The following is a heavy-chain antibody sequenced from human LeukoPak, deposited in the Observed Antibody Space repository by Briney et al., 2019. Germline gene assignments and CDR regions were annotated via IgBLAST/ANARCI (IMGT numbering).Heavy chain of an antibody. CDR3: VKDKSAITKGFFDS. J-gene: IGHJ4*01. CDR1: GFTFEEYA. D-gene: IGHD5-18*01. V-gene: IGHV3-9*01. Sequence: GGSLRLSCAASGFTFEEYARHWVRQAPGKGLEWVSGIRWNSGSLGYVDSVKGRFTISRDNAKKSLYLEMKSLRAEDTALYYCVKDKSAITKGFFDSSGQGTLVTAPS. CDR2: IRWNSGSL.